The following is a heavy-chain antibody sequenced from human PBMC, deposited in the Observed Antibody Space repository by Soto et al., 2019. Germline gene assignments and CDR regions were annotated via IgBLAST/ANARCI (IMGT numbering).Heavy chain of an antibody. CDR1: GFTLSTYA. J-gene: IGHJ4*02. Sequence: QVQVVESGGGVVQPGRSLRLSCAASGFTLSTYAMHWVRQAPGKGLEWLAVISYDGSRTHYAGSMEGRFTISRDTSKNTLYLQMNSLRPEDTAVYFCEREQNSGYYRTADYWGQGTLVTVSS. V-gene: IGHV3-30-3*01. CDR2: ISYDGSRT. D-gene: IGHD3-22*01. CDR3: EREQNSGYYRTADY.